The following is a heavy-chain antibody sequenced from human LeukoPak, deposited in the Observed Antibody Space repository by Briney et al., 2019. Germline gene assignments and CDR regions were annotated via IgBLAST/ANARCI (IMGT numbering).Heavy chain of an antibody. D-gene: IGHD3-22*01. Sequence: PSETLSLTCTVSSGSIRSYYWSWLRQPPGKGLEWIGNIYSSGSTNYNPSLESRVTISVDTSKNQFSLKLSSVTAADTAVYYCAKDRVPFSGYTTSFDSWGQGTLVTVSS. CDR2: IYSSGST. CDR3: AKDRVPFSGYTTSFDS. V-gene: IGHV4-59*01. CDR1: SGSIRSYY. J-gene: IGHJ4*02.